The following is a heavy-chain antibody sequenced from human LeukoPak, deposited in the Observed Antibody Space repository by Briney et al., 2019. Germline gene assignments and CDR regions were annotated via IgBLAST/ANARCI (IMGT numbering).Heavy chain of an antibody. CDR1: GVAISSYY. J-gene: IGHJ4*02. Sequence: PSETLSLTCTVSGVAISSYYWSWIRQPPGKGLEWIGYMYYRGNTNYDPSLKSRVTISIDTPTNQFSLKLSSVTAAGTAVYYCATGVHGIAAAGDYYFDYWGQGTLVTVSS. CDR3: ATGVHGIAAAGDYYFDY. D-gene: IGHD6-13*01. CDR2: MYYRGNT. V-gene: IGHV4-59*01.